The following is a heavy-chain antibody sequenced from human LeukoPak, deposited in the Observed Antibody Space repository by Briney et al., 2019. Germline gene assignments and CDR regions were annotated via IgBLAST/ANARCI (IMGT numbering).Heavy chain of an antibody. CDR2: IYYSGST. CDR3: ARDTRFGATVTNDVAY. J-gene: IGHJ4*02. D-gene: IGHD4-17*01. V-gene: IGHV4-61*01. Sequence: SETLSLTCTVSGGSVSSGSYYWSWIRQPPGKGLEWIGYIYYSGSTNYNPSLKSRVTISVDTSKNQFSLKLSSVTAADTAVYYCARDTRFGATVTNDVAYWGQGTLVTVSS. CDR1: GGSVSSGSYY.